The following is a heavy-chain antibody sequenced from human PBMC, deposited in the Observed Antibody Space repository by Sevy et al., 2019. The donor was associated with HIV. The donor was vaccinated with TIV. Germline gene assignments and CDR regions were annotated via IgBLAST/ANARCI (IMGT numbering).Heavy chain of an antibody. CDR1: GFTFSDYY. Sequence: GGSLRLSCAASGFTFSDYYMSWIRQAPGKGLEWVSYISSSGSTIYYADSVKGRFTISRDNAKNSLYLQMNSLRAEDTAVYYCAPPPLYTSASYYYGMGVWGLGTTVTVSS. V-gene: IGHV3-11*04. D-gene: IGHD6-6*01. CDR3: APPPLYTSASYYYGMGV. J-gene: IGHJ6*02. CDR2: ISSSGSTI.